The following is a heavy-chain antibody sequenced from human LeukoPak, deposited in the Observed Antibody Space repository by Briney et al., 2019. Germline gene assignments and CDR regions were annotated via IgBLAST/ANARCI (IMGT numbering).Heavy chain of an antibody. D-gene: IGHD3-10*01. CDR3: ASMRLWGPIDY. J-gene: IGHJ4*02. Sequence: GEPLKISCKGSGSSFTSYWIGWVRQLPGKGLEWLGIIYPGDSDTRYSPSFQGQVTISADKSISTAYLQWSSLKASDTAMYYCASMRLWGPIDYWGQGTLVTVSS. V-gene: IGHV5-51*01. CDR1: GSSFTSYW. CDR2: IYPGDSDT.